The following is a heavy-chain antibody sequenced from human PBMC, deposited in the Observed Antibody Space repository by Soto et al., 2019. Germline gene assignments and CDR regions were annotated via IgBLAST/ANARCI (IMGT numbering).Heavy chain of an antibody. V-gene: IGHV6-1*01. CDR1: GDSVSSNTAA. CDR3: ARGVAGSGFDL. Sequence: PSQTLSLTCAISGDSVSSNTAAWNWIRSSPSRGLEWLGRTYYRSNWRHDYAVSVKSRITVSPDTSKNHSSLQLNSVTPGDTAVYYCARGVAGSGFDLWGQGTLVTVSS. D-gene: IGHD6-19*01. J-gene: IGHJ4*02. CDR2: TYYRSNWRH.